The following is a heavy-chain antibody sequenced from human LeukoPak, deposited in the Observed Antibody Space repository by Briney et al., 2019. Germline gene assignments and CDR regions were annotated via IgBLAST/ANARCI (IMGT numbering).Heavy chain of an antibody. Sequence: SETLSLTCTVSGGSISNYYWSWIRQPAGKGLEWIGRIYTSGSTNYNPSLKSRVTMSVDTSKNQFSLRLSSVTAADTAVYYCARVSRSSIAARPAHPHNYSYYYYMDVWGKGTTVTVSS. D-gene: IGHD6-6*01. CDR2: IYTSGST. CDR1: GGSISNYY. J-gene: IGHJ6*03. CDR3: ARVSRSSIAARPAHPHNYSYYYYMDV. V-gene: IGHV4-4*07.